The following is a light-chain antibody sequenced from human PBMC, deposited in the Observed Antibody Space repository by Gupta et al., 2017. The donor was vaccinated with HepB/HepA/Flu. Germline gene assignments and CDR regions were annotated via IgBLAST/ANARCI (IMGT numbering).Light chain of an antibody. J-gene: IGKJ4*01. CDR2: GAT. CDR1: QSVTSY. CDR3: QQYIDWPLVT. Sequence: EIVMTQSPATLSVSPGERVTLSCRASQSVTSYLAWYQRRPGQAPRVLIYGATTRATGVPARFSGSGYGTEFTLTISSLQSEDFAVYYCQQYIDWPLVTFGGGTKVEIK. V-gene: IGKV3-15*01.